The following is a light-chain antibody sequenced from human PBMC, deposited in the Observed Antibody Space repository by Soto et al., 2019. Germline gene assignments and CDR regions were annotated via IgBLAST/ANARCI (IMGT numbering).Light chain of an antibody. CDR2: AAS. CDR1: QSISSY. Sequence: DIQMTQSPTSLSASIRDRVTITCRASQSISSYLNWYQQHPGKAPKLLIYAASSLQSGVPSRFSGSGSGTDFTLTISSLQSEDFATYYCQQSYSNLHTFGGGTKVQIK. J-gene: IGKJ4*02. V-gene: IGKV1-39*01. CDR3: QQSYSNLHT.